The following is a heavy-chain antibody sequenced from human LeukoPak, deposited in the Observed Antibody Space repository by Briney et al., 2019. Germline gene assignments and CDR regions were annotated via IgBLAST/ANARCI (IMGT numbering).Heavy chain of an antibody. Sequence: SETLSLTCTVSGGSINSSNYFWGWIRQPPGKRLEWIGNIYYRESTYSNPSLKSRVTISLDTSKNQFSLKLSSVTAADTAVYYCARLVVANPRAIDYWGQGTLVTVSS. CDR1: GGSINSSNYF. D-gene: IGHD2-15*01. CDR2: IYYREST. CDR3: ARLVVANPRAIDY. J-gene: IGHJ4*02. V-gene: IGHV4-39*01.